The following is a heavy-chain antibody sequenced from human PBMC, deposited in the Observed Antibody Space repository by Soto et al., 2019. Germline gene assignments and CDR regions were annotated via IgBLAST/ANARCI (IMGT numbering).Heavy chain of an antibody. CDR3: SRVDPGETSPFDH. J-gene: IGHJ4*02. Sequence: ASVKVSCKASGYIFTSYYIHWVRQAPGQGLEWMGWINPFDGSRMFAQSFQGRVTMTRDTSTSTVCMEVSSLRSDDTAVYYCSRVDPGETSPFDHWGQGTLVTVSS. V-gene: IGHV1-46*03. D-gene: IGHD3-10*01. CDR2: INPFDGSR. CDR1: GYIFTSYY.